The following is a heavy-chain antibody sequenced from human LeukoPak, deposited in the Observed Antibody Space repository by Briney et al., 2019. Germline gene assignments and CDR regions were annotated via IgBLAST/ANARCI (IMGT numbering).Heavy chain of an antibody. CDR1: GFTFSDYA. CDR3: AKGGSGWYPGFDY. Sequence: PGGSLRLSFAASGFTFSDYAMSWVRQAPGKGLKWVSSIGSGDTTFYADSEEGRFTISRDNSKNTLYLQMNSLRVEDTAVYYCAKGGSGWYPGFDYWGQGTLVTVSS. D-gene: IGHD6-19*01. J-gene: IGHJ4*02. V-gene: IGHV3-23*01. CDR2: IGSGDTT.